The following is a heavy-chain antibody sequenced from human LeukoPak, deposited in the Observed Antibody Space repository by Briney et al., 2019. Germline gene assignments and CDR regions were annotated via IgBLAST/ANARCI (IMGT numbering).Heavy chain of an antibody. CDR1: GFTFSNYG. CDR3: ARGHVWFDP. V-gene: IGHV3-7*05. J-gene: IGHJ5*02. Sequence: GGSLRLSCAASGFTFSNYGMTWVRQAPGKGLEWVANIKQDGSEKYYVDSVKGRFTISRDNAKNSLYLQMNSLRAEDMAVYYCARGHVWFDPWGLGTLVTVSS. CDR2: IKQDGSEK.